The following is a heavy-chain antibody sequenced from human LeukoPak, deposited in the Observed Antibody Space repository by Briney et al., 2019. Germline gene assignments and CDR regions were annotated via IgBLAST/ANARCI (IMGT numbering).Heavy chain of an antibody. V-gene: IGHV3-7*01. D-gene: IGHD6-13*01. CDR1: GFTFSSYW. CDR3: ARDSPHSSSFAYDY. CDR2: IKLDGSEK. J-gene: IGHJ4*02. Sequence: GGSLRLSCAASGFTFSSYWMSWVRQAPGKGLEWVANIKLDGSEKYYVDSVKGRFTISRDNAKNSLYLQMWSLRAEYTAMYYCARDSPHSSSFAYDYWGQGTLVTVSS.